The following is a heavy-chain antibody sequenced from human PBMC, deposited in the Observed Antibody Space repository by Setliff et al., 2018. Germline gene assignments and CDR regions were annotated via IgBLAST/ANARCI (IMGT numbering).Heavy chain of an antibody. J-gene: IGHJ3*01. CDR1: GDSISSGDYF. V-gene: IGHV4-39*07. D-gene: IGHD1-26*01. Sequence: SETLSLTCTVSGDSISSGDYFWSWIRQPPGKGPEWVASIRDRGNTAYNPSLRSRLTISIDTSENQLSMKLISVTAADTAVYYCVRDLSGGQALWGQGTMVTVSS. CDR2: IRDRGNT. CDR3: VRDLSGGQAL.